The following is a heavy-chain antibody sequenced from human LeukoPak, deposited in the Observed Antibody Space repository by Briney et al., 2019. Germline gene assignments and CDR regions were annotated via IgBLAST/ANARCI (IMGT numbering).Heavy chain of an antibody. V-gene: IGHV4-38-2*02. CDR3: ARDLRGYRY. CDR1: GYSISSGYY. J-gene: IGHJ4*02. Sequence: KSSETLSLTCTVSGYSISSGYYWGWIRQPPGKGLEWIGSIYHSGRTYYNPSLKSRVTISVDTSKNQFSLKLSSVTAADTAVYYCARDLRGYRYWGQGTLVTVSS. CDR2: IYHSGRT. D-gene: IGHD5-12*01.